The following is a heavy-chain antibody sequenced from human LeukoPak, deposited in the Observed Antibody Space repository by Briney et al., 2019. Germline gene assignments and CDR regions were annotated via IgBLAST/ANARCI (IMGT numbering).Heavy chain of an antibody. V-gene: IGHV1-24*01. D-gene: IGHD6-19*01. CDR2: FDPEDGET. Sequence: GASVKVSCKVSGYTLTELSMHWVRQAPGKGLEWVGGFDPEDGETIYAQKFQGRVTMTEDTSTDTAYMELSSLRSEDTAVYYCATSGRISVAGTELGHWGQGTLVTVSS. CDR1: GYTLTELS. J-gene: IGHJ4*02. CDR3: ATSGRISVAGTELGH.